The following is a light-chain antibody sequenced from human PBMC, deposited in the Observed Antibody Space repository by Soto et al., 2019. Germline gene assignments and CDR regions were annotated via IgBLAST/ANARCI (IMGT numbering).Light chain of an antibody. V-gene: IGLV1-40*01. J-gene: IGLJ1*01. Sequence: QSVLTQPPSVSGAPGQRVTISCTGSSSNIGAGYDVHWYQQLPGTAPKLLIYGNSNRPSGVPDRFSGSKSGTSASLAITGLQAEEEADDYCQPYDSSRRGDVFGAGTKVTVL. CDR3: QPYDSSRRGDV. CDR2: GNS. CDR1: SSNIGAGYD.